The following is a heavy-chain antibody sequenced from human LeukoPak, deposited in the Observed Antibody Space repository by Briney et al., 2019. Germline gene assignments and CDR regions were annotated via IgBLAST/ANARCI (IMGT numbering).Heavy chain of an antibody. CDR1: GYSISSGYY. D-gene: IGHD2-2*01. CDR2: IYHSGST. CDR3: ARHPGIVVVPAAITFDY. J-gene: IGHJ4*02. V-gene: IGHV4-38-2*01. Sequence: PSETLPLTCAVSGYSISSGYYWGWIRQPPGKGLEWIGSIYHSGSTYYNPSLKSRVTISVDTSKNQFSLKLSSVTAAGTAVYYCARHPGIVVVPAAITFDYWGQGTLVTVSS.